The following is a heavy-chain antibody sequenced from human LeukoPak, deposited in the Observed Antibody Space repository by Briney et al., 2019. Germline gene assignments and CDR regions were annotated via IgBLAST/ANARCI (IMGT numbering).Heavy chain of an antibody. V-gene: IGHV4-61*01. CDR3: ARDRNADYRYYYGMDV. CDR2: IYYSGST. CDR1: LGSVSSGSYY. D-gene: IGHD4-11*01. J-gene: IGHJ6*02. Sequence: SETLSVTCTVSLGSVSSGSYYWGWIRQPPGKGLEWIGYIYYSGSTDYNPSRKSRVTISVDTSKNQFSLKLNSVTAADTAVYYCARDRNADYRYYYGMDVWGQGITVTVSS.